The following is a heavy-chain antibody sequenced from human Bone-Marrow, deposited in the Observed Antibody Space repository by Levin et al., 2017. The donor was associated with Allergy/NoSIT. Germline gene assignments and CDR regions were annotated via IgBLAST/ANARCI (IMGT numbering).Heavy chain of an antibody. CDR2: ISGTSKTK. CDR1: GFSFSDYS. Sequence: GGSLRLSCEGFGFSFSDYSLSWVRQAPGKGLEWVSYISGTSKTKIYGASVKGRVTISRDNDKNSGYLQMNSLRAEDTAVYYCVKVDDAPYWGQGTLVTVSS. D-gene: IGHD2-15*01. CDR3: VKVDDAPY. J-gene: IGHJ4*02. V-gene: IGHV3-48*01.